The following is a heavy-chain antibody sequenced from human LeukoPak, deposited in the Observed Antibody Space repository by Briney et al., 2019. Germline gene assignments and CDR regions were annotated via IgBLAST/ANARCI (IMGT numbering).Heavy chain of an antibody. Sequence: GRSLRLSCAASGFTFSGYALRWVRQAPGKGLECVASISFDGSNENYADSVKGRFSISRDNSKSALYLQMNRLRLEDTAVYFCARDKGNRGWFFFDYWGQGVLVTVSS. V-gene: IGHV3-30*04. J-gene: IGHJ4*02. CDR3: ARDKGNRGWFFFDY. CDR1: GFTFSGYA. CDR2: ISFDGSNE. D-gene: IGHD2/OR15-2a*01.